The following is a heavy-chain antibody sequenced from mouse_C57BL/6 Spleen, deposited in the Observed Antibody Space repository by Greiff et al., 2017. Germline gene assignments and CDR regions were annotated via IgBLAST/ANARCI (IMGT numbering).Heavy chain of an antibody. CDR3: ERIYAMDY. V-gene: IGHV1-26*01. J-gene: IGHJ4*01. CDR1: GYTFTDYY. Sequence: EVQLQQSGPELVKPGASVKISCKASGYTFTDYYMNWVKQSHGKSLEWIGDINPNNGGTSYNQKFKGKATLTVDKSSSTAYMELRSLTSEDSAVYYCERIYAMDYWGQGTSVTVSS. CDR2: INPNNGGT.